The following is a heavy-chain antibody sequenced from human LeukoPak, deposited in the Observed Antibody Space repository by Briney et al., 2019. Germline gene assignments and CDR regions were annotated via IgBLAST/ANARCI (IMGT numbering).Heavy chain of an antibody. Sequence: ASVKVSCKASGYTFTGYYMHWVRQAPGQGLQWMGWINPNSGGTNYAQKFQRRVTMTRDTSITTAYMELSRLRSDDTAVYYCARGLQENLAWLQAFSAFDIWGQGTMVTVSS. V-gene: IGHV1-2*02. J-gene: IGHJ3*02. D-gene: IGHD5-12*01. CDR2: INPNSGGT. CDR1: GYTFTGYY. CDR3: ARGLQENLAWLQAFSAFDI.